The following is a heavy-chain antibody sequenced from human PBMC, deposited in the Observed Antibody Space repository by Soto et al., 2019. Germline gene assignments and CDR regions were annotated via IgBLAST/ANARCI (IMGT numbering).Heavy chain of an antibody. CDR2: ISSGSLSI. J-gene: IGHJ6*02. D-gene: IGHD3-16*01. CDR3: ARGGSSSDNGMDV. CDR1: GFTFSRCT. V-gene: IGHV3-48*02. Sequence: EVQLEESGGGLVQPGGSLRLSCAASGFTFSRCTMNWVRQSPGKGLEWVSYISSGSLSIYYADSVKGRFTVSRDNAKNSLFLQMNSLRDEDTAVYYCARGGSSSDNGMDVWGQGTTVTVSS.